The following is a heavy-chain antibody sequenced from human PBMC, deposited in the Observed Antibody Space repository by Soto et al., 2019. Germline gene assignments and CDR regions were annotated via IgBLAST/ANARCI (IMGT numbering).Heavy chain of an antibody. CDR2: IWYDGSTK. J-gene: IGHJ6*02. CDR1: GFTFSSYG. Sequence: GGSLRLSCAASGFTFSSYGMHWVRQAPGEGLEGVAFIWYDGSTKYYADSVRGRFTISRDNSKNTLYLHMSSLRAEDTAVYYCAKEGGVYSPGYYYGVDVWGQGTTVTVSS. D-gene: IGHD4-4*01. CDR3: AKEGGVYSPGYYYGVDV. V-gene: IGHV3-30*02.